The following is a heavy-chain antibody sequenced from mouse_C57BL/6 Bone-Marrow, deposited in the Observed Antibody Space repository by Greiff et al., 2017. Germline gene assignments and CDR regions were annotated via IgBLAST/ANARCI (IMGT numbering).Heavy chain of an antibody. CDR1: GYTFTDYE. CDR2: IDPETGGT. J-gene: IGHJ1*03. D-gene: IGHD4-1*01. Sequence: QVQLKESGAELVRPGASVTLSCKASGYTFTDYEMHWVKQTPVHGLEWIGAIDPETGGTAYNQKFKGKAILTADKSSSTAYMELRSLTSEDSAVYYCITGTWYFDVWGTGTTVTVSS. V-gene: IGHV1-15*01. CDR3: ITGTWYFDV.